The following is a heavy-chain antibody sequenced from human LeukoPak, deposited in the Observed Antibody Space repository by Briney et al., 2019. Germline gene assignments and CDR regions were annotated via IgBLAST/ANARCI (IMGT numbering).Heavy chain of an antibody. CDR1: GGSISSGDYY. D-gene: IGHD1-26*01. V-gene: IGHV4-30-4*01. CDR2: IYYSGST. CDR3: ARGATHEWELLHL. J-gene: IGHJ5*02. Sequence: PSETLSLTCTVSGGSISSGDYYWSWIRQPPGKGLEWIGYIYYSGSTYYNPSLKSRVTISVDTSKNQFSLKLSSVTAADTAVYYCARGATHEWELLHLWGQGTLVIVSS.